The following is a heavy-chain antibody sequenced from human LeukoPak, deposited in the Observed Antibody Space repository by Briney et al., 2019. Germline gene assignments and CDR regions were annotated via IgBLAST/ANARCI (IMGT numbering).Heavy chain of an antibody. D-gene: IGHD6-13*01. J-gene: IGHJ5*02. Sequence: ASAKVSCKASGYTFTGRYMHWVRQAPGQGLEWMGWINPNSGGTNFAQKFQGRVTMTRDTSISTAYMELSRLKSDDTAVYYCAREHSWDANWFDPWGQGTLVTVSS. CDR2: INPNSGGT. V-gene: IGHV1-2*02. CDR3: AREHSWDANWFDP. CDR1: GYTFTGRY.